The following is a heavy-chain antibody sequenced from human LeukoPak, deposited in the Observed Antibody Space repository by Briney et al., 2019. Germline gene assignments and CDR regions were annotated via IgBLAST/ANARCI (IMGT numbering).Heavy chain of an antibody. Sequence: GGSLRLSCAASGFTLSDYYMSWIRQAPGKGLEWVSYSSSSGSTIYYADSVKGRFAISRDNAKNSLYLQLNSLRAEDTAVYYCARRRDFIDYWGQGTLVTVSS. V-gene: IGHV3-11*01. J-gene: IGHJ4*02. D-gene: IGHD3/OR15-3a*01. CDR1: GFTLSDYY. CDR2: SSSSGSTI. CDR3: ARRRDFIDY.